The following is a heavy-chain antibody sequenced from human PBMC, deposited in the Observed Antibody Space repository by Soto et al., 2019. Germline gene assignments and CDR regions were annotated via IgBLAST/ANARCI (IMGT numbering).Heavy chain of an antibody. CDR2: INHSGST. D-gene: IGHD3-16*02. V-gene: IGHV4-34*01. J-gene: IGHJ4*02. CDR3: ARGADYISGSYRFYFDY. CDR1: GESFSGFY. Sequence: PSETLSLTCVFYGESFSGFYWTWIRQPPGKGLEWIGEINHSGSTNCNPSLKSRVTISVDTSKNQFSLKLNSVTAADTAVYYCARGADYISGSYRFYFDYWGQGTLVTVS.